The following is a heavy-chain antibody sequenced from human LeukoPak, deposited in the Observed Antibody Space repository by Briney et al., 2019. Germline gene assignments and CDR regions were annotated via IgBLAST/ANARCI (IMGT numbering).Heavy chain of an antibody. D-gene: IGHD3-16*01. Sequence: ASVKVSCKASGYTFTSYGISWVRQAPGQGLEWMGWISAYNGNTNYAQKLQGRVTMTTDTSTSTAYMELRSLRSDDTAVYYCASSLRMGDYCYYYGMDVWGQGTTVTVSS. CDR1: GYTFTSYG. J-gene: IGHJ6*02. CDR3: ASSLRMGDYCYYYGMDV. V-gene: IGHV1-18*01. CDR2: ISAYNGNT.